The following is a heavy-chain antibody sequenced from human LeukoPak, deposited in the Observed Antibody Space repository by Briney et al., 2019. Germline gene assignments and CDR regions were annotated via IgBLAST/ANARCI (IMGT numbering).Heavy chain of an antibody. CDR2: IIPIFGTA. Sequence: SVKVSCKASGGTFSSYAISWVRQAPGQGLEWMGRIIPIFGTANYAQKFQGRVTITTDESTSTAYMELSSLRSEDTAVYYCARGPGYCSSTSCYPLHMDVWGKGTTVTVSS. J-gene: IGHJ6*03. D-gene: IGHD2-2*01. V-gene: IGHV1-69*05. CDR3: ARGPGYCSSTSCYPLHMDV. CDR1: GGTFSSYA.